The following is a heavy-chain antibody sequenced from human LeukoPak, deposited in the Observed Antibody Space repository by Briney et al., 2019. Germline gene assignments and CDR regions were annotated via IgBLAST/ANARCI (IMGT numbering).Heavy chain of an antibody. CDR3: ARGLKGLP. CDR1: GGSFSGYY. Sequence: PSETLSLTCAVYGGSFSGYYWSWIRQPPGKGLEWIGEINHSVGTNYNPSLKSRVTISVDTSKNQFSLKLSSVTAADTAVYYCARGLKGLPWGQGTLVTVSS. V-gene: IGHV4-34*01. D-gene: IGHD5-12*01. CDR2: INHSVGT. J-gene: IGHJ5*02.